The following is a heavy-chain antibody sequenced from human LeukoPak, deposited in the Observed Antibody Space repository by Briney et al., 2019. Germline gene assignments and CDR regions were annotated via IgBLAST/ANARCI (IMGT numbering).Heavy chain of an antibody. CDR2: IKQDGSEK. Sequence: GGSLRLSCAASGFTFSIYWMSWVRQAPGKGLEWVANIKQDGSEKYYVDSVKGRFTISRDNAKNSLYLQMNSLRAEDTAVYYCAREGFMDYFDYWGQGTLVTVSS. CDR3: AREGFMDYFDY. CDR1: GFTFSIYW. J-gene: IGHJ4*02. D-gene: IGHD3-10*01. V-gene: IGHV3-7*01.